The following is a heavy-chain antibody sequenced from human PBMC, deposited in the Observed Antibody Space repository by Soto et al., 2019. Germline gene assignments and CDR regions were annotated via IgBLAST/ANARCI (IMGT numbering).Heavy chain of an antibody. J-gene: IGHJ4*02. Sequence: SETLSLTCAVYGGSFSGYYWSWIRQPPGKGLEWIGEINHSGSTNYNPSLKSRVTISVDTSKNQFSLKLSSVTAADTAVYYCARRRRSSSSRGGSFDYWGQGTLVTVSS. D-gene: IGHD6-6*01. CDR1: GGSFSGYY. CDR3: ARRRRSSSSRGGSFDY. V-gene: IGHV4-34*01. CDR2: INHSGST.